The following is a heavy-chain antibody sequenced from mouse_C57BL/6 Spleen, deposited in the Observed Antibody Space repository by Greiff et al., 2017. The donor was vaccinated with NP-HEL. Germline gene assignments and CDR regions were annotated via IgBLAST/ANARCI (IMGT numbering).Heavy chain of an antibody. Sequence: VQLQQSGTVLARPGASVKMSCKTSGYTFTSYWMHWVKQRPGQGLEWIGAIYPGNSDTSYNQKFKGKAKLTAVTSASTAYMELSRLTNEDSAVYYCTREGGSKEGFFDYWGQGTTLTVSS. CDR3: TREGGSKEGFFDY. CDR1: GYTFTSYW. D-gene: IGHD3-3*01. V-gene: IGHV1-5*01. CDR2: IYPGNSDT. J-gene: IGHJ2*01.